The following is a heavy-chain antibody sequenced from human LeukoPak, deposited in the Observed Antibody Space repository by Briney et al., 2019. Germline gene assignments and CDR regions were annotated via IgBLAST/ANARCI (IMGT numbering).Heavy chain of an antibody. V-gene: IGHV4-59*01. CDR1: GGSISSYY. D-gene: IGHD3-3*01. CDR2: IYYSGST. J-gene: IGHJ4*02. Sequence: SQTLSLTCTVSGGSISSYYWSWIRQPPGKGLEWIGYIYYSGSTNYNPSLKSRVTISVDTSKNQFSLKLSSVTAADTAVYYCARGNYDFWSGYYEGIYYFDYWGQGTLVTVSS. CDR3: ARGNYDFWSGYYEGIYYFDY.